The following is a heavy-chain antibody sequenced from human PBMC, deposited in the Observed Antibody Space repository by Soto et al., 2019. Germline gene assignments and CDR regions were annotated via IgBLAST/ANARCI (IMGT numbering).Heavy chain of an antibody. Sequence: QLQLQESGPGLVKPSETLSLTCTVSGGSISSSSYYWGWIRQPPGKGLEWIGSIYYSGSTYYNPSLKSRVTISVDTSKNQFSLKLSSVTAADTAVYYCANHYFYGDYVPDYWGQGTLVTVSS. CDR3: ANHYFYGDYVPDY. J-gene: IGHJ4*02. CDR1: GGSISSSSYY. CDR2: IYYSGST. D-gene: IGHD4-17*01. V-gene: IGHV4-39*01.